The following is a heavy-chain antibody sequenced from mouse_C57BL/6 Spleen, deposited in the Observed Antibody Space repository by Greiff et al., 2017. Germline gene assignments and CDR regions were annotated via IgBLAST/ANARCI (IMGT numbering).Heavy chain of an antibody. Sequence: VQLQQSGAELVMPGASVKLSCKASGYTFTSYWMHWVKQRPGQGLEWIGEIDPSDSYTNYNQKFKGKSTLTVDKSSSTAYMQLSSLTSEDSAVYYCARGVYYGSSYDWYFDVWGTGATVTVSS. CDR1: GYTFTSYW. D-gene: IGHD1-1*01. V-gene: IGHV1-69*01. CDR3: ARGVYYGSSYDWYFDV. CDR2: IDPSDSYT. J-gene: IGHJ1*03.